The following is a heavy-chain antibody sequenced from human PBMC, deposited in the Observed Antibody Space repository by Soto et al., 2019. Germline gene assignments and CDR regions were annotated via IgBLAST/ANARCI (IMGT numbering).Heavy chain of an antibody. J-gene: IGHJ6*02. Sequence: PSETLSLTCTVSGGSITGYYWSWIRQPPGRGLEWIGYIYYAGNTLYTPSLTSRVTISVDTSKNQFSLKLSSMTGADTAVYYCARHDAVRKLQNGMGVWGQGTTVTVSS. CDR3: ARHDAVRKLQNGMGV. CDR2: IYYAGNT. V-gene: IGHV4-59*01. D-gene: IGHD2-15*01. CDR1: GGSITGYY.